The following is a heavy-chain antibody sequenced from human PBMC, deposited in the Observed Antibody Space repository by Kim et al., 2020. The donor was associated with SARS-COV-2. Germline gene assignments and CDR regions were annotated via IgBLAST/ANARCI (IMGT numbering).Heavy chain of an antibody. CDR3: VTMDWLRKSFDY. D-gene: IGHD3-9*01. V-gene: IGHV4-61*01. CDR2: MYYSGTTKYDPSLKNT. J-gene: IGHJ4*02. Sequence: SETLSLTCSFSGGSVSSASYYWSWIRQPPGKGLEWIGYMYYSGTTKYDPSLKNTKYNPSLKSRVTISIDTSKDQSSLKLSSVTAADTAVYYCVTMDWLRKSFDYWGQGSLVTVSS. CDR1: GGSVSSASYY.